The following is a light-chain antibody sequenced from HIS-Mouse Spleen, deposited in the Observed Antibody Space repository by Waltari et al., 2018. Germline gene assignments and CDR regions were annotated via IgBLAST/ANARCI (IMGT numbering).Light chain of an antibody. CDR2: EVS. J-gene: IGLJ1*01. CDR3: SSYTSSSTPYV. V-gene: IGLV2-14*01. Sequence: QSALTQPASVSGSPGQSITISCTGTSSDVGGYNYVSWYQPHPGKAPKLMIYEVSNRPSGGSNRFSGSKSGNTASLTISGLQAEDEADYYCSSYTSSSTPYVFGTGTKVTVL. CDR1: SSDVGGYNY.